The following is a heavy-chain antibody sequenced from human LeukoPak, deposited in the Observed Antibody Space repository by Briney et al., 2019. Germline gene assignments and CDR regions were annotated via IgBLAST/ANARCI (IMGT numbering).Heavy chain of an antibody. CDR2: ISSSGSTI. J-gene: IGHJ3*02. Sequence: GGSLRLSCAASGFTFSDYYMGWIRQAPGKGLEWVSYISSSGSTIYYADSVKGRFTISRDNAKNSLYLQMNSLRAEDTAVYYCARDILTGQGAFDIWGQGTMVTVSS. V-gene: IGHV3-11*01. CDR3: ARDILTGQGAFDI. CDR1: GFTFSDYY. D-gene: IGHD3-9*01.